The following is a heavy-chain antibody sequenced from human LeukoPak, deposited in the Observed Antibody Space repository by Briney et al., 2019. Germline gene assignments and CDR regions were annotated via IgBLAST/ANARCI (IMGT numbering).Heavy chain of an antibody. CDR2: ISSSSSTI. D-gene: IGHD5-18*01. Sequence: PGGSLRLSCAASGFTFSSYSMNWVRQAPGKGLEWVSYISSSSSTIYYADSVKGRFTISRDNAKNSLYLQMNSLRAEDTAVYYCARGPWLDYFDHWGQGTLVTVSS. CDR3: ARGPWLDYFDH. J-gene: IGHJ4*02. V-gene: IGHV3-48*04. CDR1: GFTFSSYS.